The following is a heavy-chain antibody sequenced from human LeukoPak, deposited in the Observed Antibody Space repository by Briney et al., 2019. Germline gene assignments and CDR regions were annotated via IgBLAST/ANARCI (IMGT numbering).Heavy chain of an antibody. CDR2: IYYSGST. V-gene: IGHV4-61*01. Sequence: SETLSLTCTVSGGSISSSSYYWGWIRQPPGKGLEWIGYIYYSGSTNYNPSLKSRVTISVDTSKNQFSLKLSSVTAADTAVYYCARDNEKAFDYWGQGTLVTVSS. CDR1: GGSISSSSYY. D-gene: IGHD1-1*01. CDR3: ARDNEKAFDY. J-gene: IGHJ4*02.